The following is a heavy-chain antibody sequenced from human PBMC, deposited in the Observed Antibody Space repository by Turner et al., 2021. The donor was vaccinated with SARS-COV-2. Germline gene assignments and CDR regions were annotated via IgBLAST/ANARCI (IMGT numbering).Heavy chain of an antibody. CDR3: ARVLGGDSWDDY. Sequence: EVQLGETGRGFFQLGGSLRLSCAVSGLSFSAHYMRWVRRAPGEGREWGFFSNTLGDPNDTDSVKGRFTVSRDSYKNTMFVHMTNLRVEDTAMYYCARVLGGDSWDDYWGQGTLVTISS. D-gene: IGHD2-21*02. CDR1: GLSFSAHY. CDR2: SNTLGDP. J-gene: IGHJ4*02. V-gene: IGHV3-53*02.